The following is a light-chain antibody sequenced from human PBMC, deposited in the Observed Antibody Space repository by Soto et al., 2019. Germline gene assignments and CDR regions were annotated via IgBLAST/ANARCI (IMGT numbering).Light chain of an antibody. CDR1: STDVGGYNA. CDR3: NSFRVSHLDV. J-gene: IGLJ1*01. CDR2: EVT. Sequence: QSALGQPASVSGSPGQTITISRTGTSTDVGGYNAVSWYQHHPGKAPKLIIYEVTHRPSGVSDRFSASKSGNTASLTISGLQAEDEADYYCNSFRVSHLDVFGTGTKVTVL. V-gene: IGLV2-14*01.